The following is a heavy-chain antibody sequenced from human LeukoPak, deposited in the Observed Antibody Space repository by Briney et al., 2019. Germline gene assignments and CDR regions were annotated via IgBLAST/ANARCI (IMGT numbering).Heavy chain of an antibody. CDR2: IYSAGSS. D-gene: IGHD5-12*01. V-gene: IGHV3-66*01. J-gene: IGHJ5*02. CDR1: GFTVSSKY. CDR3: ARDGGYDP. Sequence: PGGSLRLSCAASGFTVSSKYMSWVRQAPGKGLEWVSVIYSAGSSYYADSVKGRFTISRDNSKKTLYLQMNSLRAEDTGVYYCARDGGYDPWGQGTLVTVSS.